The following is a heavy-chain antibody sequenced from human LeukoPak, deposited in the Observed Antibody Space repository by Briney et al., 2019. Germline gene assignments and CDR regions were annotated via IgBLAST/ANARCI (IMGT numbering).Heavy chain of an antibody. CDR1: GFXXSSYA. D-gene: IGHD2-21*02. CDR2: ISGSGGST. Sequence: SCAAXGFXXSSYAMSWVRQAPGKGLEWVSAISGSGGSTYYADSVKGRFTISRDNSKNTLYLQMNSLRAEDTAVYYCAKASFIVVVTAIDAFDIWGQGTMVTVSS. V-gene: IGHV3-23*01. CDR3: AKASFIVVVTAIDAFDI. J-gene: IGHJ3*02.